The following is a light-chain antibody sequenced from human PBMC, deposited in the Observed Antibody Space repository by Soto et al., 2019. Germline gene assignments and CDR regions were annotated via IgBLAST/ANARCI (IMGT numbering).Light chain of an antibody. CDR3: VEQSSYPPLT. CDR1: QGTRND. Sequence: DIQMTQSPSSLSASVGDRVTITSRASQGTRNDLGRFQQNPGKAPIPLIYAASSLQSGVPSRFRGSGSGTDFTLAVSSMQPVDLAHDYCVEQSSYPPLTFGGGTRVEIK. V-gene: IGKV1-17*01. CDR2: AAS. J-gene: IGKJ4*01.